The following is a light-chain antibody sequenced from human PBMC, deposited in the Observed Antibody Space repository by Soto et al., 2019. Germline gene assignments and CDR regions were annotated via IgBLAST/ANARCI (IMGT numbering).Light chain of an antibody. V-gene: IGKV1-33*01. CDR3: QHFDNLPLS. CDR2: DAS. Sequence: EIQMTQSPPSLSASVGDRVTITCQASQDISHYLNWYQQKLGKAPKLLIYDASNLETGVPSRFSGSGSGTHFTFTITSLQPEDSATYYCQHFDNLPLSFGPGTKVHIK. J-gene: IGKJ3*01. CDR1: QDISHY.